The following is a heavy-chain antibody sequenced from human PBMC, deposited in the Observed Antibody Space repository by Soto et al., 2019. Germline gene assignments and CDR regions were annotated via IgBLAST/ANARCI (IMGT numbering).Heavy chain of an antibody. CDR3: ARGNHYYGMDV. J-gene: IGHJ6*02. CDR2: ISHSGAT. CDR1: GGSFTYYY. Sequence: PSETLSLTCAVYGGSFTYYYWTWIRQPPGKGLEWIGEISHSGATNYNPSLKSRVTISEDTSKNQVALKVTSVAAADTAVFYCARGNHYYGMDVWGQGTTVTVSS. V-gene: IGHV4-34*01.